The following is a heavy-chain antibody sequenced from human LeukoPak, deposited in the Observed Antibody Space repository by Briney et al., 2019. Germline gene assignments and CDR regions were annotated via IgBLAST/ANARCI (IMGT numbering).Heavy chain of an antibody. J-gene: IGHJ5*02. D-gene: IGHD5-12*01. V-gene: IGHV1-69*05. CDR3: ARKGPRLGIKWWFDP. CDR1: GGTFSSYA. Sequence: SVKVSCKASGGTFSSYAISWVRQAPGQRLEWMGGIIPIFGTANYAQKFQGGVTITTDESTSTAYMELSSLRSGDTAVNYCARKGPRLGIKWWFDPWGQGTLVTVSS. CDR2: IIPIFGTA.